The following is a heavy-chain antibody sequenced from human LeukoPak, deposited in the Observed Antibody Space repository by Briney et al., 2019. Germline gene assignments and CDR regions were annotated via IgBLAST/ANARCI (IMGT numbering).Heavy chain of an antibody. V-gene: IGHV1-46*01. CDR1: GYTFTGYY. Sequence: ASVKVSCKASGYTFTGYYMHWVRQAPGQGLEWMAIINLSGGSTRYAQKFQGRVTMTRDMSTSTVYMELSSLRSEDTAMYYCARRDSSWYIDYWGQGTLVTVSS. CDR2: INLSGGST. CDR3: ARRDSSWYIDY. J-gene: IGHJ4*02. D-gene: IGHD6-13*01.